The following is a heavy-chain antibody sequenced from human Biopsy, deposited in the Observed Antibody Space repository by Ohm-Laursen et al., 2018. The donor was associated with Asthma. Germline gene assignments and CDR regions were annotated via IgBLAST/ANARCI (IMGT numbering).Heavy chain of an antibody. V-gene: IGHV3-30-3*01. J-gene: IGHJ4*02. Sequence: SLRLSCAASRFTYEMHCVRQAPGKGREWLAVISYDGSSIYYADSVKGRFTISRDNSKNTLSLQMNSLTAEDSAAYYCVRVGVAGTPIEDWGQGTLVTVSS. D-gene: IGHD6-19*01. CDR2: ISYDGSSI. CDR3: VRVGVAGTPIED. CDR1: RFTYE.